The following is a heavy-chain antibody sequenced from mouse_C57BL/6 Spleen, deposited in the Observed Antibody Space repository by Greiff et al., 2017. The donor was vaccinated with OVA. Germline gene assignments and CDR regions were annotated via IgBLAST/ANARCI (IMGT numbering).Heavy chain of an antibody. Sequence: VQLQQSGPELVKPGASVKISCKASGYTFTDYYMNWVKQSHGKSLEWIGDINPNNGGTSYTQKFKGKATLTVDKSSSTAYMELRSLTSEDSAVYYCAREGVTTSDYAMDYWGQGTSVTVSS. CDR1: GYTFTDYY. D-gene: IGHD2-2*01. V-gene: IGHV1-26*01. CDR3: AREGVTTSDYAMDY. CDR2: INPNNGGT. J-gene: IGHJ4*01.